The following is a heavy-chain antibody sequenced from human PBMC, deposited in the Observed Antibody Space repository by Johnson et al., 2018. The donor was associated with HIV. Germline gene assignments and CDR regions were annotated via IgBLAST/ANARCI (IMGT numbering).Heavy chain of an antibody. Sequence: QVQLVESGGGVVQPGRSLRLSCAASAFTFSSYGMHWVRQAPGKGLEWVAFIRYDGTNKYYADSVKGRFTISRDNSKNTLYLQMNSLRAGDTAVYYCAKVRSGYTEIDAFDIWGQGTMVTVSS. CDR2: IRYDGTNK. D-gene: IGHD3-22*01. CDR1: AFTFSSYG. J-gene: IGHJ3*02. CDR3: AKVRSGYTEIDAFDI. V-gene: IGHV3-30*02.